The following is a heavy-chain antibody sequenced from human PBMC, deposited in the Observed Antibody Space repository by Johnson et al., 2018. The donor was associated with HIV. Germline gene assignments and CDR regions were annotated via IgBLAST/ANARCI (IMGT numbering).Heavy chain of an antibody. CDR3: AKDIDELLWFIDAFDI. CDR2: ISWNSGSI. V-gene: IGHV3-9*01. J-gene: IGHJ3*02. D-gene: IGHD3-10*01. Sequence: VESGGGFVQPGRSLRLSCAASGFTFDDYAMHWVRQAPGKGLEWVSGISWNSGSIGYAASGKGRFTISRGHAKNSLYLQMNSLRAEDTALYYCAKDIDELLWFIDAFDIWGQGTMVTVSS. CDR1: GFTFDDYA.